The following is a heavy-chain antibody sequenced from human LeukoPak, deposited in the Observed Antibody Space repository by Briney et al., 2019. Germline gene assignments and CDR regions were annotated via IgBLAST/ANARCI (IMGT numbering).Heavy chain of an antibody. Sequence: GGSLRLSCAASGFTFSSYGMHWVRQAPGKGLEWVAGIWYDGSNKYYADSVKGRFTISRDNSKNTLYLQMNSLRAEDTAVYYCAKDRELNFDYWGQGTLVTVSS. CDR2: IWYDGSNK. CDR1: GFTFSSYG. CDR3: AKDRELNFDY. V-gene: IGHV3-30*02. D-gene: IGHD1-7*01. J-gene: IGHJ4*02.